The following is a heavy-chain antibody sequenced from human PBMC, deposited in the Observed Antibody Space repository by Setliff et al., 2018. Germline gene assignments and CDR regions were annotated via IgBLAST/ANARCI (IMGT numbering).Heavy chain of an antibody. Sequence: SETLSLTCTVSGYSISSGYYWGWIRQPPGKGLEWIGSIYHSGSTYYNPSLKSRVTISVDTSKNQFSLKLSSVTAADTTVYYCARDKPIIVGAPMDWFDPWGQGTLVTVSS. D-gene: IGHD1-26*01. V-gene: IGHV4-38-2*02. CDR2: IYHSGST. CDR1: GYSISSGYY. CDR3: ARDKPIIVGAPMDWFDP. J-gene: IGHJ5*02.